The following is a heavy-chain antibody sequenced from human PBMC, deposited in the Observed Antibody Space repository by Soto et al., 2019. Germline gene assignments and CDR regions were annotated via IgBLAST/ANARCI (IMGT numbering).Heavy chain of an antibody. J-gene: IGHJ4*02. D-gene: IGHD3-10*01. V-gene: IGHV3-23*01. CDR3: VKEGKMRGEGFDF. CDR1: GFTFSDNA. CDR2: IRGDFVTT. Sequence: GGSLRLSCATSGFTFSDNAMHWVRQAPGEGLEWVSGIRGDFVTTPYADSVKGRFTISRDNSQNTLYLQMNSLRAEDTAIYYCVKEGKMRGEGFDFWGQRTLVTGSA.